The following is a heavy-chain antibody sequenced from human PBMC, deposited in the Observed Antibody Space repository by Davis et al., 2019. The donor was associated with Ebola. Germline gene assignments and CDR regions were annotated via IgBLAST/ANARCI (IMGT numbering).Heavy chain of an antibody. D-gene: IGHD4-23*01. J-gene: IGHJ4*02. Sequence: PGGSLRLSCAASGFTFSSYSMNWVRQAPGKGLEWVGRIKSKTDGGTTDYAAPVKGRFTISRDDSKNTLYLQMNSLKTEDTAVYYCTTDQYGGNPFDYWGQGTLVTVSS. CDR3: TTDQYGGNPFDY. CDR2: IKSKTDGGTT. CDR1: GFTFSSYS. V-gene: IGHV3-15*01.